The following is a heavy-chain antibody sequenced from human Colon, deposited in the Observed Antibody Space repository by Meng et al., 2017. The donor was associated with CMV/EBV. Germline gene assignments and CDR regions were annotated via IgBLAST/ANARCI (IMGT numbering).Heavy chain of an antibody. CDR3: ARVKVQRWFDP. D-gene: IGHD6-25*01. J-gene: IGHJ5*02. CDR1: GFTLRTYS. V-gene: IGHV3-23*01. Sequence: GESLKISCAASGFTLRTYSMGWVRQAPGRGLEWVSMISVTGGTTFYADSVRGRFTTSRDNSNNTLYLQMNSLRAEDTALYYCARVKVQRWFDPWGRGTLVTVSS. CDR2: ISVTGGTT.